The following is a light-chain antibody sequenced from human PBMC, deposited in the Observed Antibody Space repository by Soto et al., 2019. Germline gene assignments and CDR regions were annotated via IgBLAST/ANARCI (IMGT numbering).Light chain of an antibody. CDR1: QSVLYTAINKNY. V-gene: IGKV4-1*01. CDR3: QQYFTTPIT. CDR2: CAS. J-gene: IGKJ5*01. Sequence: DIVMTQSPDSLTVSLGERATINCKSSQSVLYTAINKNYLGWYQQKPGQPPKLLIYCASTRASGVPDRFTGSASGTDFSLTISSLQPEDAAVYYCQQYFTTPITFGQGTRLEI.